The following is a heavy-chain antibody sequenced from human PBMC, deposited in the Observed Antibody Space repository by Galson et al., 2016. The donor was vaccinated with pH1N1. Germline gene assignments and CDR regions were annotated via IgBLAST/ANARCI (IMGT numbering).Heavy chain of an antibody. CDR1: GYSFTSYW. D-gene: IGHD2-21*01. Sequence: SGAEVKKPGESLKISCKGSGYSFTSYWIAWVRQMPGKGPEWMGIIYPGDSDTRYSPSFQGQVTISADKSINTAYLQWSSLKASDTAMYYCAGIGSDDPIYYYYMDVWGKGTTVTVSS. V-gene: IGHV5-51*01. CDR2: IYPGDSDT. J-gene: IGHJ6*03. CDR3: AGIGSDDPIYYYYMDV.